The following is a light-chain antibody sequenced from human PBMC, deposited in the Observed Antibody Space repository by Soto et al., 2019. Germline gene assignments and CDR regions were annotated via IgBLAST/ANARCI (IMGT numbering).Light chain of an antibody. Sequence: QSVLTQPASVSGSPGQSITISCTGTSSDVGGYNYGSWYQQHPGEVPKLMIFDVSNRRSGVSNRISGSKSGNTASLTISGLQAEDEADYYCSSYTSSSTFLFGTGTKVTVL. CDR1: SSDVGGYNY. J-gene: IGLJ1*01. V-gene: IGLV2-14*03. CDR2: DVS. CDR3: SSYTSSSTFL.